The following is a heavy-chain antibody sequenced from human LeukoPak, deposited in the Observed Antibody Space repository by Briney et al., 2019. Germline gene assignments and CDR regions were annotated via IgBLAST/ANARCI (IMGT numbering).Heavy chain of an antibody. CDR3: ARGGGYGDYRLGY. Sequence: PGGSLRLSCAASGFTFSSYGMHWVRQAPGKGLEWVAVISYDGSNKYYADSVKGRFTISRDNSKNTLYLQMNSLRAEDTAVYYCARGGGYGDYRLGYWGQGTLVTVSS. J-gene: IGHJ4*02. V-gene: IGHV3-30*03. CDR2: ISYDGSNK. CDR1: GFTFSSYG. D-gene: IGHD4-17*01.